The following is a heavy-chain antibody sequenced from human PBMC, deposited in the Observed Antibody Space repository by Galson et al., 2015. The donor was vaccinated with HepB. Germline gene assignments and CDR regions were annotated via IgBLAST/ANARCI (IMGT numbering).Heavy chain of an antibody. Sequence: SVKVSCKVSGYTLSEVSMHWVRQAPGKGLEWMGGYDAVDGETKYAQKFQGRVTMTEDTSTETAYMELNSLRSEDTAVYYCTTALNIVPEPSAQGGSWFDPWGQGTLVSVSS. V-gene: IGHV1-24*01. D-gene: IGHD2-8*01. CDR1: GYTLSEVS. J-gene: IGHJ5*02. CDR2: YDAVDGET. CDR3: TTALNIVPEPSAQGGSWFDP.